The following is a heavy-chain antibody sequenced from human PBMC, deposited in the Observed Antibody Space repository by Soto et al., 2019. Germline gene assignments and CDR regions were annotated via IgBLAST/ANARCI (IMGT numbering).Heavy chain of an antibody. CDR1: GFTFSSYA. D-gene: IGHD1-1*01. V-gene: IGHV3-23*01. CDR3: AKVGLTRRGHDP. J-gene: IGHJ5*02. CDR2: ISGSGGST. Sequence: AGGSLRLSCAAPGFTFSSYAMSWVRQAPGKGLEWVSAISGSGGSTYYADSVKGRFTISRDNSKNTLYLQMNSLRAEDTAVYYCAKVGLTRRGHDPWGQGTLVTVSS.